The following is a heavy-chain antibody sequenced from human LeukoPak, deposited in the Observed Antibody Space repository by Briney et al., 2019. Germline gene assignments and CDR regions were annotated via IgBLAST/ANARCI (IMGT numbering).Heavy chain of an antibody. J-gene: IGHJ5*02. CDR3: ARVRTYSSSSLKWFVP. Sequence: ASVKVSCKASGYTFTGCYMHWVRQAPGQGLEWMGWINPNSGGTNYAQKFQGRVTMTRDTSISTAYMELSRLRSDDTAVYYCARVRTYSSSSLKWFVPWGQGTLVTVSS. CDR1: GYTFTGCY. D-gene: IGHD6-6*01. V-gene: IGHV1-2*02. CDR2: INPNSGGT.